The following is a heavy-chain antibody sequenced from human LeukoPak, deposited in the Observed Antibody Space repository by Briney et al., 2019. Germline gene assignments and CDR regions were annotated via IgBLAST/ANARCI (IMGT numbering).Heavy chain of an antibody. V-gene: IGHV1-8*03. Sequence: ASVKVSCEASGYTFTSYGINWVRQATGQGLEWMGWMNPNSGNTGYAQKFQGRVTITRNTSISTAYMELSSLRSEDTAVYYCARAPRITMVRGVIYWFDPWGQGTLVTVSS. CDR1: GYTFTSYG. J-gene: IGHJ5*02. D-gene: IGHD3-10*01. CDR2: MNPNSGNT. CDR3: ARAPRITMVRGVIYWFDP.